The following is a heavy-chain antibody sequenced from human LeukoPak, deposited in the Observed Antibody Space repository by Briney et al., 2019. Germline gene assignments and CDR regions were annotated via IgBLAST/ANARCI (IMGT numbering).Heavy chain of an antibody. CDR2: IYPDDSDT. V-gene: IGHV5-51*01. D-gene: IGHD3-3*01. CDR1: GYSFTSYW. CDR3: ARALRGSIFGVVNKGFDY. J-gene: IGHJ4*02. Sequence: GESLKISCKGSGYSFTSYWIGWVRQTPGKGLEWMGIIYPDDSDTRYSPSFEGQVTISADKSISTAYLQWSSLKASDTAMYYCARALRGSIFGVVNKGFDYWGQGTLVTVSS.